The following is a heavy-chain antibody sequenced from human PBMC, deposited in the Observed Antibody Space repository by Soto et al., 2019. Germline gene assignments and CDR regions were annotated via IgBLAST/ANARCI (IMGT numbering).Heavy chain of an antibody. D-gene: IGHD6-13*01. CDR2: MSSSGVTV. CDR1: GFTFSDYY. CDR3: ARNTISAAGADYYGLDV. V-gene: IGHV3-11*01. Sequence: GGSLRLSCAGYGFTFSDYYMSWIRQAPGQGLEWVSYMSSSGVTVFYADSVKGRFTISRDNAKNSLYLQMYSLRAEDSAVYYCARNTISAAGADYYGLDVWGQGTTVTVSS. J-gene: IGHJ6*02.